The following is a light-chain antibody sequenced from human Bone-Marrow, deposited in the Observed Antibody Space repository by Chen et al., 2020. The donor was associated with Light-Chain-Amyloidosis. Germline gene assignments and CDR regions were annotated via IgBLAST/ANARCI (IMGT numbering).Light chain of an antibody. V-gene: IGLV1-40*01. Sequence: QSVLTQPPSVSGAPGPRVTLSCTGSRSNIGAGFSVHWYQQLSGTVPKLLIYGNTNRPAGVPDRFSGSKSGTSASLAITGLQAEDEADYYCQSYDNSLSGPVVFGGGTKLTVL. J-gene: IGLJ2*01. CDR3: QSYDNSLSGPVV. CDR1: RSNIGAGFS. CDR2: GNT.